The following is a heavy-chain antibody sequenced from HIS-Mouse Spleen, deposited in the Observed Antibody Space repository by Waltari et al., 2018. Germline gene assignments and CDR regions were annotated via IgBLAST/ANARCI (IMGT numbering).Heavy chain of an antibody. J-gene: IGHJ2*01. CDR1: GFTSSNAC. CDR3: ARGAGDWYFDL. D-gene: IGHD6-19*01. V-gene: IGHV3-15*01. CDR2: IKSKTDGGTT. Sequence: EVQLVESGGGLVKPGGSLSLSCAAAGFTSSNACISWVSRAPGKGLEWVGRIKSKTDGGTTDYAAPVKGRFTISRDDSKNTLYLQMNSLKTEDTAVYYCARGAGDWYFDLWGRGTLVTVSS.